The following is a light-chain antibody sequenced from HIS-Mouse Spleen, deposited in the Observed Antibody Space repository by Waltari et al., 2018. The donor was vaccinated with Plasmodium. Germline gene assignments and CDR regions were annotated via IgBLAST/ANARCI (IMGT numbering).Light chain of an antibody. CDR2: DVS. V-gene: IGLV2-14*03. Sequence: QPASVSGSPGQSITISCTGPSSDVGGYNYVSWYQQHPGKAPKPMIYDVSNRPSGVSNRFSGSKSGKTASLTISGLQAEDEADYYCSSYTSSSTLNYVFGTGTKVTVL. CDR1: SSDVGGYNY. CDR3: SSYTSSSTLNYV. J-gene: IGLJ1*01.